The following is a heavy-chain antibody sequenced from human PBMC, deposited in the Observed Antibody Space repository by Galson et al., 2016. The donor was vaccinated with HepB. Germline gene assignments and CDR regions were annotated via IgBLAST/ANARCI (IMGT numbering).Heavy chain of an antibody. CDR3: AHRCRTRYFDT. CDR1: GISVTTFEVG. J-gene: IGHJ4*02. V-gene: IGHV2-5*02. D-gene: IGHD3/OR15-3a*01. CDR2: IYWDDED. Sequence: PALVKPTQTLTLTCSVSGISVTTFEVGVGWIRQSPGKAPEWLAIIYWDDEDRYSPSLKSRLTITRDTSKKQVVLTMINMDPEDTATYHCAHRCRTRYFDTCGQGTLVTVSS.